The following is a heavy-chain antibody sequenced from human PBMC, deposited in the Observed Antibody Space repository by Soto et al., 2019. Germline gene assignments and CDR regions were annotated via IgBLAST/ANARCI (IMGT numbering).Heavy chain of an antibody. CDR2: IYPDDSDS. V-gene: IGHV5-51*01. J-gene: IGHJ4*02. CDR1: GYKFTTYW. Sequence: PGESLKLSCNGSGYKFTTYWIGWVRQMPGKGLEWMAIIYPDDSDSRYSPSFQGQVTISADKSISTAYLQWSSLKASDTAIYYCVATYGDYLDYWGQGTLVTVSS. D-gene: IGHD4-17*01. CDR3: VATYGDYLDY.